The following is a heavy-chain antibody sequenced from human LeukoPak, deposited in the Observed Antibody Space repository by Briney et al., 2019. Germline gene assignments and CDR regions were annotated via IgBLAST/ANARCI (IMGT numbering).Heavy chain of an antibody. D-gene: IGHD4-23*01. CDR2: IYYSGST. CDR1: GASISSYY. CDR3: ARHWVGTELTTSSPFDY. J-gene: IGHJ4*02. V-gene: IGHV4-59*08. Sequence: SETLSLTCSVSGASISSYYWSWIRQPPGKGLEWIGYIYYSGSTNYNPSLKSRVTMSVDTSKNQFSLNLNSVTATDTAVYYCARHWVGTELTTSSPFDYWGKGTLVTVS.